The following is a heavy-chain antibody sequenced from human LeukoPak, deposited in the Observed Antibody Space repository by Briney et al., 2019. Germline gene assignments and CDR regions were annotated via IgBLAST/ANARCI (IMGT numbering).Heavy chain of an antibody. Sequence: GGSLRLSCAASGFTFSTYSMNWVRQAPGKGLEWISSISSSSSYIYYADSVKGRFTISRDNAKNSLFLQMNSLRAEDTAVYYCARVLRYCSGGNCYSGGLGYMDVWGKGTAVTISS. CDR3: ARVLRYCSGGNCYSGGLGYMDV. V-gene: IGHV3-21*04. CDR1: GFTFSTYS. D-gene: IGHD2-15*01. J-gene: IGHJ6*03. CDR2: ISSSSSYI.